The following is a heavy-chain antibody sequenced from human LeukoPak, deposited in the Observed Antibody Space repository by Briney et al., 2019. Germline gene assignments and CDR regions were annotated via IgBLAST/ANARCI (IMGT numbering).Heavy chain of an antibody. V-gene: IGHV5-10-1*01. CDR3: ARHVLGYDILTGYLSLSFDY. J-gene: IGHJ4*02. CDR2: IDPSDSYT. D-gene: IGHD3-9*01. CDR1: GYSFTSYW. Sequence: GESLKISCKGSGYSFTSYWISWVGQMPGKGLEWMGRIDPSDSYTNYSPSFQGHVTISADKSISTAYLQWSSLKASDTAMYYCARHVLGYDILTGYLSLSFDYWGQGTLVTVSS.